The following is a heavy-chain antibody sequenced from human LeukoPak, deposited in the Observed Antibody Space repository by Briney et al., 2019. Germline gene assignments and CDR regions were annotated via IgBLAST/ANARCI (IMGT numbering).Heavy chain of an antibody. D-gene: IGHD3-22*01. CDR3: ARDPGYYDSSGYPVVGYFQH. Sequence: ASVKVSCKASGYTFTSYYMHWVRQAPGQGLEWMGIINPSGGSTSYAQKFQGRVTMTRDTSTSTVYMELSSLRSEDTAVYYCARDPGYYDSSGYPVVGYFQHWGQGTLVTASS. J-gene: IGHJ1*01. CDR2: INPSGGST. CDR1: GYTFTSYY. V-gene: IGHV1-46*01.